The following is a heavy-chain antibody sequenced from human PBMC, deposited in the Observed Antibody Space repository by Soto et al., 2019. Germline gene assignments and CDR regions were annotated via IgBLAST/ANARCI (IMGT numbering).Heavy chain of an antibody. CDR2: ISGNGGST. D-gene: IGHD2-2*01. CDR1: GFTFSSYA. V-gene: IGHV3-23*01. J-gene: IGHJ4*02. CDR3: AKDRGGYCTRTTGYGGGSFDY. Sequence: EVQLLESGGGLVQPGGSLRLSCAASGFTFSSYAMSWVRQAPGKGLEWVSSISGNGGSTNYADSVKGRFTISRDNSKNTLYLQMNSLRAEDTAIYYCAKDRGGYCTRTTGYGGGSFDYWGQGTLVTVSS.